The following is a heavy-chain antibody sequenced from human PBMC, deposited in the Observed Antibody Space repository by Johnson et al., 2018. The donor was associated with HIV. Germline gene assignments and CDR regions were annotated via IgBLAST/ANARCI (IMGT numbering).Heavy chain of an antibody. D-gene: IGHD2-2*01. CDR3: TTDPPVMSSTSERDAFDI. J-gene: IGHJ3*02. V-gene: IGHV3-15*01. CDR1: GFTFSNAW. Sequence: EVQLVESGGGLVKPGGSLRLSCAASGFTFSNAWMSWVRQAPGKGLEWVGRIKSKTDGGTTDYAAPVKGRFTISRDDSKNTLYLQMNSLKTEDTAVYYCTTDPPVMSSTSERDAFDIWGQGTVVAVSS. CDR2: IKSKTDGGTT.